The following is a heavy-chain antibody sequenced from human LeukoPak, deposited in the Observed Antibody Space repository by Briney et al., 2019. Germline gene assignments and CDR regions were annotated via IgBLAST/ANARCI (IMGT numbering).Heavy chain of an antibody. CDR3: AREDYFDSSGYPY. CDR1: GYIFSSYG. J-gene: IGHJ4*02. D-gene: IGHD3-22*01. Sequence: ASVKVSCKASGYIFSSYGISWVRQAPGQGLEWMGWISAYSGNTKYAQKFHGRVTMTTDTSTNTANMELRSLRSDDTAVYYCAREDYFDSSGYPYWGQGTLVTVSS. CDR2: ISAYSGNT. V-gene: IGHV1-18*01.